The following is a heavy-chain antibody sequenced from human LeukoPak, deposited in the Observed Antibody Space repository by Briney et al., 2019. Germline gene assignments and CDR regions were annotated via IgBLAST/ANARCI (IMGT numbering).Heavy chain of an antibody. CDR1: GGTLSSYA. D-gene: IGHD2-15*01. CDR2: IIPIFGTA. V-gene: IGHV1-69*13. Sequence: GASVKVSCKASGGTLSSYAISWVRQAPGQGLEWMGGIIPIFGTANYAQKFQGRVTITADESTSTAYMELSSLRSEDTAVYYCARGSSLHLYYYYGMDVWGQGTTVTVSS. J-gene: IGHJ6*02. CDR3: ARGSSLHLYYYYGMDV.